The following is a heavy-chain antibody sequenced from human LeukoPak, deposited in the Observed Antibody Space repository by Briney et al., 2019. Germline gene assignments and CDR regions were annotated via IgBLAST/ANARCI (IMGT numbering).Heavy chain of an antibody. CDR2: VSGSGGGT. Sequence: GGSLRLSCAASGFTFRSHAMSWVRQAPGKGLEWVSGVSGSGGGTYYADSVKGRFTISRDNSKNTLYLQMSSPRADDTAVYYCAKESGYSGYEYFDCWGQGTLVTVSS. V-gene: IGHV3-23*01. CDR1: GFTFRSHA. D-gene: IGHD5-12*01. J-gene: IGHJ4*02. CDR3: AKESGYSGYEYFDC.